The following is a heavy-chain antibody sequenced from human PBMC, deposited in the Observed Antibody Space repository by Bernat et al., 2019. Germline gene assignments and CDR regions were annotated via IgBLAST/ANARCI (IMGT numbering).Heavy chain of an antibody. V-gene: IGHV4-34*01. CDR2: INPSGST. CDR1: GGSFSGYY. J-gene: IGHJ5*02. CDR3: ARGRHLIQLFFFIGAGTAKLAFDP. D-gene: IGHD5-18*01. Sequence: QVQLQQWGAGLLKPSETLSLTCAVYGGSFSGYYWSWIRQPPGKGLEWIGEINPSGSTNYNPSLKSRVTISVDPSKNQFSLKLSSVTAADPAVYYCARGRHLIQLFFFIGAGTAKLAFDPWGQGTLVTVSS.